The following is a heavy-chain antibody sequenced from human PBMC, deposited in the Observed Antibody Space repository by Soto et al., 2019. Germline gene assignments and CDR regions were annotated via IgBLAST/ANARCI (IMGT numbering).Heavy chain of an antibody. J-gene: IGHJ4*02. CDR3: ARGLYYYDSRGYWGY. D-gene: IGHD3-22*01. CDR1: GFTFSSYG. V-gene: IGHV3-33*01. Sequence: GGSLRLSCAASGFTFSSYGMHWVRQAPGKGLEWVAVIWYDGSTIYYADSVKGRFTISRDNAKNSLYLQMNSLRDEDTAVYYCARGLYYYDSRGYWGYWGQGTLVTVSS. CDR2: IWYDGSTI.